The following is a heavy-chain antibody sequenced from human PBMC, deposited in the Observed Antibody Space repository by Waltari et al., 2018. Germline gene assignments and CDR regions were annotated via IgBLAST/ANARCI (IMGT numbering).Heavy chain of an antibody. V-gene: IGHV4-34*01. CDR2: INHSGST. D-gene: IGHD1-1*01. CDR1: GGSFSGYY. Sequence: QVQLQQWGAGLLKPSETLSRTCAVYGGSFSGYYWSWIRQPPGKGLEWIGEINHSGSTNYNPSLKSRVTISVDTSKNQFSLKLSSVTAADTAVYYCARGPITTRPNWFDPWGQGTLVTVSS. CDR3: ARGPITTRPNWFDP. J-gene: IGHJ5*02.